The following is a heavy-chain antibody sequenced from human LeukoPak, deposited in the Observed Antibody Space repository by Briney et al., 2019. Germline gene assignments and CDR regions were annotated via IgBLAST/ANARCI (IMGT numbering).Heavy chain of an antibody. CDR2: ISGSGGST. J-gene: IGHJ6*02. V-gene: IGHV3-23*01. Sequence: GGSLRLSCAASGFTFSSYAMSWVRQAPGKGLEWVSAISGSGGSTYYADSVKGRFTISRDNSKNTLYLLMNSLRAEDTAVYYCAKDQGFTRPYGMDVWGQGTTVTVSS. CDR1: GFTFSSYA. CDR3: AKDQGFTRPYGMDV.